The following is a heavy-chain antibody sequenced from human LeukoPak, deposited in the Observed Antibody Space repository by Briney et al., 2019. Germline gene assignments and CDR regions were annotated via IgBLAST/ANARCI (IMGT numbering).Heavy chain of an antibody. CDR3: AKWGDYDILTGYYVSDF. V-gene: IGHV3-23*01. CDR2: ITGSGDTT. J-gene: IGHJ4*02. D-gene: IGHD3-9*01. Sequence: PGGSLRLSCVASGFSFSGYNMNWVRQAPGKGLEWVSAITGSGDTTYYADSVKGRFTISRDNSKNTLYVEMNTLRAEDTAVYYCAKWGDYDILTGYYVSDFWGQGTLVTVSS. CDR1: GFSFSGYN.